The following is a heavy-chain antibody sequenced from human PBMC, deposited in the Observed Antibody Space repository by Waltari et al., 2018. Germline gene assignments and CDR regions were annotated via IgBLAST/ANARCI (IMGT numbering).Heavy chain of an antibody. Sequence: QVQLVQSGAEVKKPGASVKVSCKASGYTFTSYYMHWVRQAPGQGLEWMGIINPSGGRTSYAQNFQGRVTMTRDTSTSTVYMELSSLRSEDTAVYYCARDDTAMAPTNWFDPWGQGTLVTVSS. CDR2: INPSGGRT. V-gene: IGHV1-46*01. J-gene: IGHJ5*02. D-gene: IGHD5-18*01. CDR1: GYTFTSYY. CDR3: ARDDTAMAPTNWFDP.